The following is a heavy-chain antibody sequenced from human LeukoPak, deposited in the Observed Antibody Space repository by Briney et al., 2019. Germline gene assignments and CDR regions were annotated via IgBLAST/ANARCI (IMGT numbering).Heavy chain of an antibody. CDR2: ISGSGGST. J-gene: IGHJ4*02. Sequence: TGGSLRLSCAASGFTFSSYAMSWVRRAPGKGLEWVSAISGSGGSTYYADSVEGRFAISRDNSKNTLYLQMNSLRAEDTAVYYCAKDSGSYFWGQGTLVTVSS. D-gene: IGHD1-26*01. V-gene: IGHV3-23*01. CDR3: AKDSGSYF. CDR1: GFTFSSYA.